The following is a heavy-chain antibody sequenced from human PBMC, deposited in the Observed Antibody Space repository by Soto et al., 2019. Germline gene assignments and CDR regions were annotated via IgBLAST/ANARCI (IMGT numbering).Heavy chain of an antibody. D-gene: IGHD1-20*01. CDR1: GGSISSYY. CDR3: ARRYGRNFDY. J-gene: IGHJ4*02. V-gene: IGHV4-59*01. Sequence: TLSLTCTVSGGSISSYYWSWIRQPPGKGLEWIGYIYYSGSTNYNPSLKSRVTISVDTFKNQFSLKLSSVTAADTAVYYCARRYGRNFDYWGQGTLVTVSS. CDR2: IYYSGST.